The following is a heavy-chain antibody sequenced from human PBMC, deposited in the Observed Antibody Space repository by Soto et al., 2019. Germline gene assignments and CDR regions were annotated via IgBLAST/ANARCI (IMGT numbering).Heavy chain of an antibody. CDR2: IKQDGSEK. D-gene: IGHD3-22*01. CDR1: GFTFSSYW. Sequence: AGGSLRLSCAASGFTFSSYWMSWVRQAPGKGLEWVANIKQDGSEKYYVDSVKGRFTISRDNAKNSLYLQMNSLRAEDTAVYYCATDSSGYYYYYYGMDVWGQGTTVTVSS. CDR3: ATDSSGYYYYYYGMDV. V-gene: IGHV3-7*03. J-gene: IGHJ6*02.